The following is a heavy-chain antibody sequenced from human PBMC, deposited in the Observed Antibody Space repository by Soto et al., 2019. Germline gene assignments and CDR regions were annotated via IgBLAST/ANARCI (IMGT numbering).Heavy chain of an antibody. CDR1: GGSFSGYY. V-gene: IGHV4-34*01. CDR2: INHSGST. J-gene: IGHJ4*02. CDR3: AAGWTVAGGNDY. Sequence: LTCAVYGGSFSGYYWSWIRQPPGKGLEWIGEINHSGSTNYNPSLKSRVTISVDTSKNQFSLKLSSVTAADTAVYYCAAGWTVAGGNDYWGQGTLVTVSS. D-gene: IGHD6-19*01.